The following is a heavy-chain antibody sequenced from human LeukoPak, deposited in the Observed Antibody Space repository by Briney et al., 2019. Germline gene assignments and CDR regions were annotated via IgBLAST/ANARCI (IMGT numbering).Heavy chain of an antibody. V-gene: IGHV3-72*01. CDR3: ARVSYSGSYFGRGFDY. CDR1: GFTFSDHY. Sequence: PGGSLRLSCAASGFTFSDHYMDWVRQAPGKGLEWVGRTRNKANSYTTEYAASVKGRFTISRDDSKNSLYLQMNSLKTEDTAVYYCARVSYSGSYFGRGFDYWGQGTLVTVSS. CDR2: TRNKANSYTT. D-gene: IGHD1-26*01. J-gene: IGHJ4*02.